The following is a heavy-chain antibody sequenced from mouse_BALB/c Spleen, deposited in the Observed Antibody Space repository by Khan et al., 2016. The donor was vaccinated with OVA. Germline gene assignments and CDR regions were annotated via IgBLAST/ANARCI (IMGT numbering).Heavy chain of an antibody. V-gene: IGHV1S137*01. J-gene: IGHJ3*01. CDR1: GYTFTDFT. CDR2: LSTYYGDA. Sequence: QVQLKESGAELVRPGVSVKISCKGSGYTFTDFTMHWVKQSHAKSLEWIGVLSTYYGDASYNQKFKGKATMTVDKSSSTAYMELARLTSEDSAIYSVARGGGGDRFAYWGQGTLVTVSA. CDR3: ARGGGGDRFAY.